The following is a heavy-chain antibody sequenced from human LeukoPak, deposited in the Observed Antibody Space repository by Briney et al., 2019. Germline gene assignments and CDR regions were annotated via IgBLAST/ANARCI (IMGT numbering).Heavy chain of an antibody. D-gene: IGHD2-2*01. CDR1: GFTVSSNY. CDR2: ISGSGGST. V-gene: IGHV3-23*01. J-gene: IGHJ4*02. Sequence: GGSLRLSCAASGFTVSSNYMSWVRQAPGKGLEWVSAISGSGGSTYYADSVKGRFTVSRDNSKNTLYLQMNSLRAEDTAVYYCAKDGGYCSSTSCYSSNFDYWGQGTLVTVSS. CDR3: AKDGGYCSSTSCYSSNFDY.